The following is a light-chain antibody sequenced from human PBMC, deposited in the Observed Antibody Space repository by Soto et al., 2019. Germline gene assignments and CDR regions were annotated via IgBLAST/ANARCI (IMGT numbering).Light chain of an antibody. CDR2: DDN. CDR3: GSWDSSLSAYD. Sequence: QSVLTRPPSVSAAPGQKVTISCSGSSSNIGGNSVSWYQQLPGTAPKLLIYDDNKRPSGIPDRSSGSKSGTSATLGITGFQTGDEADYYCGSWDSSLSAYDFGNGTKVTVL. CDR1: SSNIGGNS. V-gene: IGLV1-51*01. J-gene: IGLJ1*01.